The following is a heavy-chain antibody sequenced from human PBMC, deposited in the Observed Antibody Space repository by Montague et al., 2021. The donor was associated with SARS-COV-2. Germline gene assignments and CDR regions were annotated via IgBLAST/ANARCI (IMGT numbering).Heavy chain of an antibody. CDR2: IDPSDSYA. CDR1: GYIFISHW. V-gene: IGHV5-10-1*01. Sequence: QSGAEVKKPGESLRISCKVSGYIFISHWITWVRQMPGKGLEWMGRIDPSDSYANYSPSFQGHVSISVDMSISTAYLQWSSLKASDTAMYYCARRGRPYSGYTTGYFDXGGQGTLVTVSS. CDR3: ARRGRPYSGYTTGYFDX. J-gene: IGHJ4*02. D-gene: IGHD5-12*01.